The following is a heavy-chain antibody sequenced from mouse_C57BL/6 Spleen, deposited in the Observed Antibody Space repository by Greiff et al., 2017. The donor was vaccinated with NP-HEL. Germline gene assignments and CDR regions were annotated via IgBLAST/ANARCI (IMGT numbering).Heavy chain of an antibody. V-gene: IGHV5-6*01. CDR2: ISSGGSYT. Sequence: VQLKESGGDLVKPGGSLKLSCAASGFTFSSYGMSWVRQTPDKRLEWVATISSGGSYTYYPDSVKGRFTISRDNAKNTLYLQMSSLKSEDTAMYYCARRSITTVVVDYFDYWGQGTTLTVAS. CDR3: ARRSITTVVVDYFDY. J-gene: IGHJ2*01. D-gene: IGHD1-1*01. CDR1: GFTFSSYG.